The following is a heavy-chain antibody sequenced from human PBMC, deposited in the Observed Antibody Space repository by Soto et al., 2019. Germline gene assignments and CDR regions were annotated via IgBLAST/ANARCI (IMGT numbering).Heavy chain of an antibody. D-gene: IGHD2-2*01. V-gene: IGHV3-13*04. Sequence: LRLSCAASGFTFSSYDMHWVRQATGKGLEWVSGIGTAGDTYYPGSVKGRFTISRENAKNSLYLQMNSLRAGDTAVYYCARAAEFCSSTSCPMGVDYWGQGTLVTVSS. CDR3: ARAAEFCSSTSCPMGVDY. CDR2: IGTAGDT. CDR1: GFTFSSYD. J-gene: IGHJ4*02.